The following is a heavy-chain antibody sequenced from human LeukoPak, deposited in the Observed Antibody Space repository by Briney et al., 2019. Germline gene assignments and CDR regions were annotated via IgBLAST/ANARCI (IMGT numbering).Heavy chain of an antibody. V-gene: IGHV4-34*01. J-gene: IGHJ5*02. Sequence: PSETLSLTCAVYGGSFSDYYWSWIRQPPGKGLEWIVEINHSGSTNYNPSLKSRVTISVDTSKNQFSLKLSSVTAADTAVYYCARVRGDYYGSGIGNWFDPWGQGTLVTVSS. CDR3: ARVRGDYYGSGIGNWFDP. CDR2: INHSGST. D-gene: IGHD3-10*01. CDR1: GGSFSDYY.